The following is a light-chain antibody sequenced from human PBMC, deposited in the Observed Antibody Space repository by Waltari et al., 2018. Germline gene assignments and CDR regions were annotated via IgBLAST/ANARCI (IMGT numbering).Light chain of an antibody. V-gene: IGLV2-23*01. Sequence: QSALTQPASVSGSPGQSITISCTGTSSDVGSYNLVSWYQQHPGKAPKLMIDEGSKLPSGGSNLFSGSNAGNTASLTISGLEAEDGADYCCCSYAGSIVVFGGGTKLAVL. CDR2: EGS. J-gene: IGLJ2*01. CDR1: SSDVGSYNL. CDR3: CSYAGSIVV.